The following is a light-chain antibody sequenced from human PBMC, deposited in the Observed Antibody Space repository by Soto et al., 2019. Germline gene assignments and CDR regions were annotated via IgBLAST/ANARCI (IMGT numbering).Light chain of an antibody. Sequence: DIQMTQSPSTLSASVGDRVTITCRASQSISSWLAWYQQKPGKAPKVLIYDASSLESGVPSRFSGSGSGTEFTLTISSLQPDDFATYYCQQYNSDSSFTLGQGTKREIK. J-gene: IGKJ2*01. CDR3: QQYNSDSSFT. CDR2: DAS. CDR1: QSISSW. V-gene: IGKV1-5*01.